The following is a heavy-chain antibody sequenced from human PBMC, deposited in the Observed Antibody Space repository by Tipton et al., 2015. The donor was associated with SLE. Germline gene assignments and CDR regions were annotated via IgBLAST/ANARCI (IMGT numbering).Heavy chain of an antibody. CDR1: GGSISFGSYY. Sequence: TLSLTCSVSGGSISFGSYYWSWLRQPPGKGLEWIGRIYSSGSTNYKSSLQSRVTISLDTSNNQFSLNVSSVTAADTAVYYCARYYGDYFWGQGTLVTVSS. CDR2: IYSSGST. V-gene: IGHV4-61*02. J-gene: IGHJ4*02. CDR3: ARYYGDYF. D-gene: IGHD4-17*01.